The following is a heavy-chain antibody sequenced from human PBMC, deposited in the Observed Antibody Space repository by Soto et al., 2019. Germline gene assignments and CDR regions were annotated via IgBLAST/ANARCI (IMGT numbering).Heavy chain of an antibody. D-gene: IGHD2-15*01. Sequence: EVQLVESGGGLVKPGGSLRLSCAASGFTFSSYSMNWVRQAPGKGLEWVSSISSSSSYIYYADSVKGRFTISRDNAKNSLYLQMNSLRAEDTAVYYCARETIVVVVADTGGMDVWGQGTTVTVSS. CDR1: GFTFSSYS. CDR2: ISSSSSYI. J-gene: IGHJ6*02. V-gene: IGHV3-21*01. CDR3: ARETIVVVVADTGGMDV.